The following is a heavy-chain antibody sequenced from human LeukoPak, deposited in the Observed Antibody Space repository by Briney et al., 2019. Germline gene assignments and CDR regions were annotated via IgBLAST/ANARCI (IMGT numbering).Heavy chain of an antibody. CDR2: IYYTGNT. CDR1: GGSISSYY. V-gene: IGHV4-59*01. CDR3: ARGRGTTGTTSDY. J-gene: IGHJ4*02. Sequence: SETLSLTCSVSGGSISSYYWSWIRQPPGKGLEWIGYIYYTGNTMYNPSLKSRVTISVDTSKNRFSLRLRSVTAADTAVYYCARGRGTTGTTSDYWGQGTLVTVSS. D-gene: IGHD1-1*01.